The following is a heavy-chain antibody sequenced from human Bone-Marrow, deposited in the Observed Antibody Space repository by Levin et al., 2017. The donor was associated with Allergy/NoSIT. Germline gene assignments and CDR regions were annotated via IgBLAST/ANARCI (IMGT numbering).Heavy chain of an antibody. Sequence: ASVKVSCKASGYIFSTYALNWVRQAPGQGLEWMGWINTDTGNPTYAQGFTGRFDFSLDTSVSTAYLQISSLKAEDTAVYYCARGSPKLKNSRWYSDYWGQGTLVTVSS. CDR3: ARGSPKLKNSRWYSDY. V-gene: IGHV7-4-1*02. CDR1: GYIFSTYA. J-gene: IGHJ4*02. D-gene: IGHD6-13*01. CDR2: INTDTGNP.